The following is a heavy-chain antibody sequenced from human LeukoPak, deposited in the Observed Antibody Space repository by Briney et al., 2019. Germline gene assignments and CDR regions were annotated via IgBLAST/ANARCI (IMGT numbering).Heavy chain of an antibody. V-gene: IGHV4-30-4*01. D-gene: IGHD3-22*01. CDR2: MYYRGSA. J-gene: IGHJ4*02. Sequence: PSETLSLTCAVSGDSVSSVDYYWGWVRQSPGKGVQWIGYMYYRGSAYYSPSLESRLSISIDTSKNQFSLKLRSVTAADTAVYYCARVLRFYFDTTGYYFDHWGQGTLVTVSS. CDR3: ARVLRFYFDTTGYYFDH. CDR1: GDSVSSVDYY.